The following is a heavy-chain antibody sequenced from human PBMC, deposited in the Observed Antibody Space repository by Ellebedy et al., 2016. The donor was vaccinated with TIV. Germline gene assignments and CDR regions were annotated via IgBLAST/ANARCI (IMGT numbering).Heavy chain of an antibody. D-gene: IGHD3-22*01. Sequence: GESLKISXAASGFTFSSYSMNWVRQAPGKGLEWVSSISSSSSYIYYADSVKGRFTISRGNAKNSLYLQMNSLRAEDTAVYYCARDPSTYYYDSSGYLYFDCWGQGTLVTVSS. CDR3: ARDPSTYYYDSSGYLYFDC. CDR1: GFTFSSYS. J-gene: IGHJ4*02. V-gene: IGHV3-21*01. CDR2: ISSSSSYI.